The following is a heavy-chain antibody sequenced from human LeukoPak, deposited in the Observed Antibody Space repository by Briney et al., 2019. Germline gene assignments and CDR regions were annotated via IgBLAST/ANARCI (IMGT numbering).Heavy chain of an antibody. D-gene: IGHD3-22*01. CDR2: ISYDGSSK. CDR1: GFTFSTYA. J-gene: IGHJ4*02. Sequence: GRSLRLSCAASGFTFSTYAMHWVRQAPGKGLEWVAVISYDGSSKYYADSVKGRFTISRDNSKNTLYLQMNSLRPEDTAVYYCAKGNYYDSSAYNYFDYWGQGTLVTVSS. CDR3: AKGNYYDSSAYNYFDY. V-gene: IGHV3-30*04.